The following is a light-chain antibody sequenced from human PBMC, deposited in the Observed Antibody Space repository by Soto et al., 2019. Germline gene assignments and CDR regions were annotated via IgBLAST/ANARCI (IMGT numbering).Light chain of an antibody. CDR2: EVS. CDR3: SSYTTSRTLV. J-gene: IGLJ1*01. Sequence: QSALTQPASVSGSPGQSITISCTGTSNDVGGYNYVSWYQQHPGKVPKLMTFEVSNRPSGVSNRFTGSKSGNTASLTISGLQAEDEADYYCSSYTTSRTLVFGPGTKVTV. V-gene: IGLV2-14*01. CDR1: SNDVGGYNY.